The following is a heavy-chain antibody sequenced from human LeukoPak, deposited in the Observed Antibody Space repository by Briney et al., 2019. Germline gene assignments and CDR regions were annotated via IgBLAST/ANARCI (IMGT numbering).Heavy chain of an antibody. D-gene: IGHD3-22*01. CDR2: TYYRSKWYN. J-gene: IGHJ4*02. CDR1: GDSVSSNSAA. Sequence: SQTLSLTCAISGDSVSSNSAAWNWIRQSPSRGLEWLGRTYYRSKWYNDYAVSVKSRITINPDTSKNQFSLQLNSVTPEDTAVYYCARDTYHYDSSGYFLLYYFDYWGQGTLVTVSS. V-gene: IGHV6-1*01. CDR3: ARDTYHYDSSGYFLLYYFDY.